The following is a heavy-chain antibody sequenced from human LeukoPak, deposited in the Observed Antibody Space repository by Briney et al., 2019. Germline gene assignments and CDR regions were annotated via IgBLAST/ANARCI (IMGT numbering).Heavy chain of an antibody. Sequence: GGSLRCYCAASGFTCSNYVMSWVRQAPGKGLEWVSDLSGSGGSTYYADSVKGRFTISRDNSKNTLFLQMNSLRAEDTAVYYCAKGSRDGSISVFGVIFFFDYWGQGTLVTVSS. CDR1: GFTCSNYV. D-gene: IGHD3-3*01. J-gene: IGHJ4*02. CDR3: AKGSRDGSISVFGVIFFFDY. V-gene: IGHV3-23*01. CDR2: LSGSGGST.